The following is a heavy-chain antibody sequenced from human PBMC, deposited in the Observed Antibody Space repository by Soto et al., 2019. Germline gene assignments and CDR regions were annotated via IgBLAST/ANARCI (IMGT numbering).Heavy chain of an antibody. D-gene: IGHD3-10*01. CDR1: GFTVSSNY. J-gene: IGHJ4*02. Sequence: EVQLVESGGGLVQPGGSLRLSCAASGFTVSSNYMSWVRQAPGKGLEWVSVIYSGGSTYYADSVKGRFTISRDNSKNTLYLQMNSLRADDTAVYYCARDRVSGSGSPTYYFDYWGQGTLVTVSS. V-gene: IGHV3-66*01. CDR2: IYSGGST. CDR3: ARDRVSGSGSPTYYFDY.